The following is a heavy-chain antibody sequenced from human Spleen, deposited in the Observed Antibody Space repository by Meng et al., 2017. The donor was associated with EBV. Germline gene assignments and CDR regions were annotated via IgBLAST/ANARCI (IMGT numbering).Heavy chain of an antibody. Sequence: QVKLHDTRPGLLTPAQTLFLTCAVSGGSISSGDYYWSWIRQPPGKGLEWIGYISYSGGTYYNPSLESRVTISIDASKSPFSLKLTSVNAADTAVYYCARGWFGDNYFDYWGQGAMVTVSA. CDR1: GGSISSGDYY. V-gene: IGHV4-30-4*01. D-gene: IGHD3-10*01. J-gene: IGHJ4*02. CDR3: ARGWFGDNYFDY. CDR2: ISYSGGT.